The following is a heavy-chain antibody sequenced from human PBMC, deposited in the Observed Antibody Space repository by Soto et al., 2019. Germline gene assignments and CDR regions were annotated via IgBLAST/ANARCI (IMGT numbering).Heavy chain of an antibody. V-gene: IGHV3-23*01. Sequence: PGGSLRLSCAASGFTFSSYAMSWVRQTTGKGLEWVSAISGSGGSTYYADSVKGRFTISRDNSKNTLYLQMNSLRAEDTAVYYCAKDWGIAVAGTWDDAFDIWGQGTMVTVSS. CDR2: ISGSGGST. D-gene: IGHD6-19*01. J-gene: IGHJ3*02. CDR1: GFTFSSYA. CDR3: AKDWGIAVAGTWDDAFDI.